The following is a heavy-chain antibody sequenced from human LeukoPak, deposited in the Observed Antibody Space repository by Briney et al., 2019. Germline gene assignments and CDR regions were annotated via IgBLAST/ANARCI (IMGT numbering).Heavy chain of an antibody. D-gene: IGHD5-18*01. CDR1: GFTFDDYA. V-gene: IGHV3-43*02. CDR2: IGGYGNST. J-gene: IGHJ4*02. Sequence: GRTLKLSCAASGFTFDDYAMHWGRQAPGPGLEWVSLIGGYGNSTYYANSVKCRFTISRDNSKNSLYLQMNSLRTEDTALFYCAKDKYSYGYNFDYWGQGTLVTVSS. CDR3: AKDKYSYGYNFDY.